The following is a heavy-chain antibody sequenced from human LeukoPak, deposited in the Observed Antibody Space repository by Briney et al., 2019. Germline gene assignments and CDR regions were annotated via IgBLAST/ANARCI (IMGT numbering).Heavy chain of an antibody. Sequence: SETLSLTCAVYGGSFSGYYWSWLRQPPGKGLEWIGEINHSGSTNYNPSLKSRVTISVDTSKNQFSLKLSSVTAADTAVYYCARGMATVTTRYFDYWGQGTLVTVSS. D-gene: IGHD4-17*01. V-gene: IGHV4-34*01. CDR3: ARGMATVTTRYFDY. CDR2: INHSGST. J-gene: IGHJ4*02. CDR1: GGSFSGYY.